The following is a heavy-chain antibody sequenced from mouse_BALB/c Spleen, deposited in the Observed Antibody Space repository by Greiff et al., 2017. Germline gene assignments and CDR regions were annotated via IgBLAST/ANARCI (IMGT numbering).Heavy chain of an antibody. J-gene: IGHJ1*01. V-gene: IGHV2-9-2*01. D-gene: IGHD2-10*02. CDR3: VRGEYGNYYWYFDV. CDR2: IWTGGGT. CDR1: GFSLTSYD. Sequence: QVQLKKSGPGLVAPSQSLSITCTVSGFSLTSYDISWIRQPPGKGLEWLGVIWTGGGTNYNSAFMSRLSISKDNSKSQVFLKMNSLQTDDTAIYYCVRGEYGNYYWYFDVWGAGTSVTVSS.